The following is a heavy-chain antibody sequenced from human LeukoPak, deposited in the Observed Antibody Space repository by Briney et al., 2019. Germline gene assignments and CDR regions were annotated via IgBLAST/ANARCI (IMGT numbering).Heavy chain of an antibody. CDR1: GFTFSSYA. CDR2: INWNGGST. Sequence: GGSLRLSCAASGFTFSSYAMSWVRQAPGKGLEWVSGINWNGGSTGYADSVKGRFTISRDNAKNSLYLQMNSLRAEDTALYHCARTDSSGWYLDDWGQGTLVTVSS. V-gene: IGHV3-20*01. D-gene: IGHD6-19*01. CDR3: ARTDSSGWYLDD. J-gene: IGHJ4*02.